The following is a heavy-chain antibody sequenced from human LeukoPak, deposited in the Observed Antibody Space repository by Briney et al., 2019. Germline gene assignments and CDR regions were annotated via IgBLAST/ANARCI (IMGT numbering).Heavy chain of an antibody. J-gene: IGHJ4*02. V-gene: IGHV1-8*01. D-gene: IGHD3-16*01. Sequence: ASVKVSCKASGYSFTSYDINWERQAPGQGLEWMGWMNPSSGEAGYAQSFQGRITMTRNTAISTAYLELSSLRSEDTAMYYCTRFYDNYWGQGTLVTVSS. CDR1: GYSFTSYD. CDR2: MNPSSGEA. CDR3: TRFYDNY.